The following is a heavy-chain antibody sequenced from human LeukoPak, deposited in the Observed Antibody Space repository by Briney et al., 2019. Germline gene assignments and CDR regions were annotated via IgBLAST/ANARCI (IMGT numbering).Heavy chain of an antibody. J-gene: IGHJ4*02. CDR1: GYTFTSYG. V-gene: IGHV1-18*01. D-gene: IGHD3-22*01. Sequence: ASVKVSCKASGYTFTSYGISWVRQAPGQGLEWMGWISAYNGNTNYAQKLQGRVTVTTDTSTSTAYMELRSLRSDDTAVYYCARARAYYYDSSGYYYFDYWGQGTLVTVSS. CDR3: ARARAYYYDSSGYYYFDY. CDR2: ISAYNGNT.